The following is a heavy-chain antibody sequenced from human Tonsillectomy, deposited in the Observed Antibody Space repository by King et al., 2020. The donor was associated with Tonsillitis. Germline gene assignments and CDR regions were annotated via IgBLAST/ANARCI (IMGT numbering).Heavy chain of an antibody. CDR3: AKAPPSNSSSWYY. J-gene: IGHJ4*02. Sequence: VQLVESGGGVVQPGRSLRLSCAASGFTFSSYGMHWVRQAPGKGLEWVAVISYDGSNKYYADSVKGRFTISRDNSKNTLYLQMNSLRAEDTAVYYCAKAPPSNSSSWYYWGQGTLVTVSS. D-gene: IGHD6-13*01. V-gene: IGHV3-30*18. CDR2: ISYDGSNK. CDR1: GFTFSSYG.